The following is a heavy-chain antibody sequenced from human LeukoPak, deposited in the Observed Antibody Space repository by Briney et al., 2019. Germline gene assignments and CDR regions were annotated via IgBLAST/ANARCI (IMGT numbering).Heavy chain of an antibody. CDR2: MSHYGIQK. CDR1: GFTFRSYS. V-gene: IGHV3-30-3*01. CDR3: ARDGPHSYFDY. D-gene: IGHD3-3*02. J-gene: IGHJ4*02. Sequence: GGSLRLSCAASGFTFRSYSMHWVRQAPGKGLEWVAVMSHYGIQKYYADSVKGRFTVSRDDANDTLYLQMDNLRAEDTAVFYCARDGPHSYFDYWGQGTLVTV.